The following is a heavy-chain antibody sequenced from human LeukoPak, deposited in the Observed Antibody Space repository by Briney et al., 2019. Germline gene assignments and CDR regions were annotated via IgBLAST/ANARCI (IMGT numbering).Heavy chain of an antibody. Sequence: GGSLRLSCAASGFTFSSYAMHWVRQAPGKGLEWVAVISYDGSNIYYADSVKGRFTISRDNSKNTLYLQMNSLRAEDTAVYYCARDLAGEQLVETGYWGQGTLVTVSS. D-gene: IGHD6-13*01. V-gene: IGHV3-30-3*01. CDR2: ISYDGSNI. CDR1: GFTFSSYA. J-gene: IGHJ4*02. CDR3: ARDLAGEQLVETGY.